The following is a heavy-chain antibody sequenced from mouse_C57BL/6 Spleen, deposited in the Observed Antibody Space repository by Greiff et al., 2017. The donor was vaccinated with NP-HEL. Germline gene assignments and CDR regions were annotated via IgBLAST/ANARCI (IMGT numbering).Heavy chain of an antibody. CDR3: ARAGSGSAWFAY. J-gene: IGHJ3*01. CDR2: INYDGSST. CDR1: GFTFSDYY. V-gene: IGHV5-16*01. Sequence: EVQLVESEGGLVQPGSSMKLSCTASGFTFSDYYMAWVRQVPEKGLEWVANINYDGSSTYYLDSLKSRFIISRDNAKNILYLQMSSLKSEDTATYYCARAGSGSAWFAYWGQGTLVTVSA. D-gene: IGHD1-3*01.